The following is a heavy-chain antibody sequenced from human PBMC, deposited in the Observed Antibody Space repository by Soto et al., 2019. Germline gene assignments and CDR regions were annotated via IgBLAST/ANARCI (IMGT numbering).Heavy chain of an antibody. J-gene: IGHJ4*02. D-gene: IGHD2-15*01. CDR2: VIPNLGVT. V-gene: IGHV1-69*04. CDR1: GGTHRSNT. CDR3: ARDKGYCSDTSCPDFDY. Sequence: GASVKLSCKDSGGTHRSNTFSWVRQAPGQGLEWMGRVIPNLGVTNYAKKFQGRFTIVVDTSTSTAYMELNSLRYEDTAVYYCARDKGYCSDTSCPDFDYWGQGTLVTVSS.